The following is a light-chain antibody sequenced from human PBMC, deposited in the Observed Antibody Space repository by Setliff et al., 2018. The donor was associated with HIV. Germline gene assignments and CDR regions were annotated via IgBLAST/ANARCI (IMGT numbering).Light chain of an antibody. V-gene: IGLV2-23*02. J-gene: IGLJ3*02. Sequence: QSVLTQPASVSGSPGQSITISCTGSRSDVGNTLSVSWYQQNVGEVPKLLIYEVDRRPSGISHRFSGPRSGNTASLTISGLQVEDEADYYCCSYGSGDSWVFGGWTKGTVL. CDR3: CSYGSGDSWV. CDR2: EVD. CDR1: RSDVGNTLS.